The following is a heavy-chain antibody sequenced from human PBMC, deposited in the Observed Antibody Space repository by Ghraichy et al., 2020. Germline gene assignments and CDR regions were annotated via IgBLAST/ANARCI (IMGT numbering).Heavy chain of an antibody. CDR3: ARASGSRKGRDDY. D-gene: IGHD1-26*01. J-gene: IGHJ4*02. Sequence: SETLSLTCAVYGGSFSGYYWSWIRQPPGKGLEWIGEINHSGSTNYNPSLKSRVTISVDTSKNQFSLKLSSVTAADTAVYYCARASGSRKGRDDYWGQGTLVTVSS. CDR1: GGSFSGYY. V-gene: IGHV4-34*01. CDR2: INHSGST.